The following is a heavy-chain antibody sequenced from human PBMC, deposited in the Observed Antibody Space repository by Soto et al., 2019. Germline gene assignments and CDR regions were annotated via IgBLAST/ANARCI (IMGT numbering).Heavy chain of an antibody. CDR1: GFTFSTYW. V-gene: IGHV3-74*01. J-gene: IGHJ4*02. Sequence: GGSLRLSCAASGFTFSTYWMHWVRQAPGKGLVWVSRIHTDGSSTYYADSVKGRFTISRDNAKNTLYLQMNSLRAEDTAVYYCARETWGYGLLYWGRGALVTVSS. D-gene: IGHD5-18*01. CDR3: ARETWGYGLLY. CDR2: IHTDGSST.